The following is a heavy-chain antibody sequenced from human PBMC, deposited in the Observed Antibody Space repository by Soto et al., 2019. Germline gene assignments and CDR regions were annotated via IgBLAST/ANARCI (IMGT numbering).Heavy chain of an antibody. Sequence: QLQLQESVSGLVKPSQTLSLTCAVSGGSIRRGGYSCNWILQPPGKGLEWIGYIYHSGRTYYNPALKSRVTISVDRSKNQFSLTLSSVTAADTAVYYCARGMTTVTTFDYWGQGTLCTVSS. V-gene: IGHV4-30-2*01. CDR2: IYHSGRT. D-gene: IGHD4-17*01. CDR1: GGSIRRGGYS. J-gene: IGHJ4*02. CDR3: ARGMTTVTTFDY.